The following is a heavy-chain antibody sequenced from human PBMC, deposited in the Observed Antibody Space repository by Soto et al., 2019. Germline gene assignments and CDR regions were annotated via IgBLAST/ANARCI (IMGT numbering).Heavy chain of an antibody. D-gene: IGHD3-16*01. Sequence: QVQLVQSGAEVKKPGASVKGSCKASGYTFTSYGITWVRQAPGQGLEWLGWINGYNGKTNYAQKLQGRVTMTTDTYTSTAYMELRSLRSDDTAVYYCAKLGDVPYYYYGMDVWGQGTTVTVSS. CDR2: INGYNGKT. CDR3: AKLGDVPYYYYGMDV. J-gene: IGHJ6*02. V-gene: IGHV1-18*01. CDR1: GYTFTSYG.